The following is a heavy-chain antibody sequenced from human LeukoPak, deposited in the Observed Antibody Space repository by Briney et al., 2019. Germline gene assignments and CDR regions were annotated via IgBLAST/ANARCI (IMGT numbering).Heavy chain of an antibody. Sequence: SSETLSLTFTVSGGSISSYYWGWIRQPPGKGLEWIGSIYHSGSTYYNPSLKSRVTISVDTSKNQFSLKLSSVTAADTAVYYCAREAGGSCNYWGQGTLVTVSS. D-gene: IGHD2-15*01. CDR2: IYHSGST. CDR3: AREAGGSCNY. CDR1: GGSISSYY. V-gene: IGHV4-38-2*02. J-gene: IGHJ4*02.